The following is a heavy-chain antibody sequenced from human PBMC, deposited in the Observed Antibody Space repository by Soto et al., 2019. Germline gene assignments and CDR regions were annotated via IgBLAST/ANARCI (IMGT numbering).Heavy chain of an antibody. CDR2: IYYSGST. Sequence: QLQLQESGPGLVKPSETLSLTCTVSGGSISSSSYYWGWIRQPPGKGLEWIGSIYYSGSTYYNPSLKSRVTISVDTSKNQFSPKLSSVTAADTAVYYCARPTSLYYFDYWGQGTLVTVSS. V-gene: IGHV4-39*01. D-gene: IGHD1-26*01. CDR3: ARPTSLYYFDY. CDR1: GGSISSSSYY. J-gene: IGHJ4*02.